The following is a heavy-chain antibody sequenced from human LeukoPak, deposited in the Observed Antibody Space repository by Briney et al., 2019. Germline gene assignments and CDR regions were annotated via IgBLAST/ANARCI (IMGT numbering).Heavy chain of an antibody. J-gene: IGHJ4*02. D-gene: IGHD5-12*01. V-gene: IGHV1-69*05. CDR1: GGTFSSYA. CDR2: IIPIFGTA. CDR3: ARDRDSGYDDAGYFDY. Sequence: GASVTVSCKASGGTFSSYAISWVRQAPGQGLEWMGGIIPIFGTANYAQKFQGRVTITTDESTSTAYMELSSLRSEDTAVYYCARDRDSGYDDAGYFDYWGQGTLVTVSS.